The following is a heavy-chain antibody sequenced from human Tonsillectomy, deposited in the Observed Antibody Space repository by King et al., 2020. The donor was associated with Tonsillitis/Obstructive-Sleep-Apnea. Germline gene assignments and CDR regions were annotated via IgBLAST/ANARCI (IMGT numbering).Heavy chain of an antibody. J-gene: IGHJ5*02. CDR2: IYYSGST. D-gene: IGHD3-10*01. V-gene: IGHV4-59*01. CDR3: ARRITRKGWFDP. Sequence: VQLQESGPGLVKPSETLSLTCTVSGGSISSYYWSWIRQPPGKGLAWIGYIYYSGSTNYNPSLKSRVTISVDTSKNQFSLKLSSVTAADTAVYYCARRITRKGWFDPWGQGTLVTVSS. CDR1: GGSISSYY.